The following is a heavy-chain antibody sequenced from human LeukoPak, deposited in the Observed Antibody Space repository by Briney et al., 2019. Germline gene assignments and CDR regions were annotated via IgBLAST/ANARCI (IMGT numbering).Heavy chain of an antibody. D-gene: IGHD4-23*01. CDR1: GFTFSSYS. V-gene: IGHV3-74*01. Sequence: GGSLRLSCAASGFTFSSYSMNWVRQAPGKGLVWVSRINVDGSVKSYADSVKGRFTISRDNAKNTVSLQMNSLRAEDTAVYYCVRDLILVDTPGDDFDYWGQGALVTVSS. J-gene: IGHJ4*02. CDR3: VRDLILVDTPGDDFDY. CDR2: INVDGSVK.